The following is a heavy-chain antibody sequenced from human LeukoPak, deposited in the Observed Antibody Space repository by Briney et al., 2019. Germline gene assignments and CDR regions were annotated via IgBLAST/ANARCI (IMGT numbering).Heavy chain of an antibody. CDR1: GFTFSSYA. D-gene: IGHD2-2*02. Sequence: GRSLRRSCAASGFTFSSYAMHWVRQAPGKRLGWVAVISEDGSNKYYADSVKGRFTISRDNSKNTLYLQMNSLRAEDTAVYYCARDRGDIVVVPAAIRGNWFDPWGQGTLVTVSS. CDR2: ISEDGSNK. J-gene: IGHJ5*02. V-gene: IGHV3-30-3*01. CDR3: ARDRGDIVVVPAAIRGNWFDP.